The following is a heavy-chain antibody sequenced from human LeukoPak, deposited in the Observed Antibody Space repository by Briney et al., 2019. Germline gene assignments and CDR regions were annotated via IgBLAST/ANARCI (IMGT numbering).Heavy chain of an antibody. Sequence: GGSLRLSCAASGFTFSSYNMNWVRQAPGKGLEWVSSITSSSTYIYYTDSVKGRFTISRDYAKNSLYLQMNSLRVEDTAVYYCARDYGDFLEYFDPWGQGTLVTVSS. CDR1: GFTFSSYN. CDR2: ITSSSTYI. CDR3: ARDYGDFLEYFDP. D-gene: IGHD4-17*01. V-gene: IGHV3-21*01. J-gene: IGHJ5*02.